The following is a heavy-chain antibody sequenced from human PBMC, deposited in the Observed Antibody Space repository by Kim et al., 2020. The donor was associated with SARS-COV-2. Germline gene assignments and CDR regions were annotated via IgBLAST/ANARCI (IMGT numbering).Heavy chain of an antibody. D-gene: IGHD3-10*01. CDR2: IIPIFGTA. V-gene: IGHV1-69*13. CDR1: GGTFSSYA. J-gene: IGHJ4*02. Sequence: SVKVSCKASGGTFSSYAISWVRQAPGQGLEWMGGIIPIFGTANYAQKFQGRVTITADESTSTAYMELSSLRSEDTAVYYCARDSFPYMVRGGYFDYWGQGTLVTVSS. CDR3: ARDSFPYMVRGGYFDY.